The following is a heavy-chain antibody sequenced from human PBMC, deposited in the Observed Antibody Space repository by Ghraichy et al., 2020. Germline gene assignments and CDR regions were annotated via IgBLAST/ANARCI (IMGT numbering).Heavy chain of an antibody. V-gene: IGHV3-33*01. J-gene: IGHJ6*03. CDR2: IWYDGSNK. Sequence: GESLNISCAASGFTFSSYGMHWVRQAPGKGLEWVAVIWYDGSNKYYADSVKGRVTISRDNSKNTLYLQMNSLRAEDTGVYYCARVGLWFNYYMDVWGKGTTVTVSS. CDR3: ARVGLWFNYYMDV. D-gene: IGHD5-18*01. CDR1: GFTFSSYG.